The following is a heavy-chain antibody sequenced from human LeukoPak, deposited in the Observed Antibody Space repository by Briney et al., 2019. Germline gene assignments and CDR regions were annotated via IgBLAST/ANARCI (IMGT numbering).Heavy chain of an antibody. Sequence: ASVKVSCKASGYTFTSYYMHWVRQAPGQGLEWMGIINPSGGSTSYAQKFQGRVTMTRDTSISTAYMELSRLRSDDTAVYYCARAWGDIVVVQAAKGATEDFGYYYYMDVWGKGTTVTVSS. CDR3: ARAWGDIVVVQAAKGATEDFGYYYYMDV. D-gene: IGHD2-2*01. CDR2: INPSGGST. J-gene: IGHJ6*03. CDR1: GYTFTSYY. V-gene: IGHV1-46*01.